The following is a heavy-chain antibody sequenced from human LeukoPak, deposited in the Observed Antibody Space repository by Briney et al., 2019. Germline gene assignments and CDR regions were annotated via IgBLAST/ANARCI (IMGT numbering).Heavy chain of an antibody. J-gene: IGHJ5*02. CDR2: INPNSGGT. V-gene: IGHV1-2*02. D-gene: IGHD2-2*01. Sequence: GASVKVSCKASGYTFNTYGITWVRQAPGQGLEWMGWINPNSGGTNYAQKFQGRVTMTRDTSISTAYMELSRLRSDDTAVYYCARERRRVPAAIFFSGWFDPWGQGTLVTVSS. CDR3: ARERRRVPAAIFFSGWFDP. CDR1: GYTFNTYG.